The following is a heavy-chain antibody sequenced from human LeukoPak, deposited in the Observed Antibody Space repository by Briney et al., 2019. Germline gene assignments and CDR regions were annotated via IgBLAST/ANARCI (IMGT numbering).Heavy chain of an antibody. D-gene: IGHD3-3*01. J-gene: IGHJ4*02. V-gene: IGHV4-30-2*01. CDR2: IYHSGST. Sequence: PSETLSLTCAVSGGSISSGGYSWSWIRQPPGEGLEWIGYIYHSGSTYYNPSLKSRVTISVDRSKNQFSLKLSSVTAADTAVYYCASSYYDFWSGQYDYWGQGTLVTVSS. CDR3: ASSYYDFWSGQYDY. CDR1: GGSISSGGYS.